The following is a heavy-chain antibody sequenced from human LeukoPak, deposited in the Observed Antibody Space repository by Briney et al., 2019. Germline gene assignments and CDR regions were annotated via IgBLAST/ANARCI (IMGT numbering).Heavy chain of an antibody. CDR2: IFYTGST. J-gene: IGHJ6*03. CDR3: ARGVVVVPAATDYYYYYMDV. D-gene: IGHD2-2*01. V-gene: IGHV4-59*11. CDR1: GGSISSHY. Sequence: SETLSLTCTVSGGSISSHYWSWIRQPPGKGLEWIGNIFYTGSTNYNPSLKSRVIISVDTSKTQFSLKLSSVTAADTAVYYCARGVVVVPAATDYYYYYMDVWGKGTTVTVSS.